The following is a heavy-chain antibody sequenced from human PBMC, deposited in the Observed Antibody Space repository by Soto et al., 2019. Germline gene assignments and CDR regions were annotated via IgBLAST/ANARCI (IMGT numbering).Heavy chain of an antibody. J-gene: IGHJ4*02. V-gene: IGHV1-18*01. CDR1: GYTFTSYG. CDR2: ISAYNGNT. CDR3: ARVVFTIFGVVRPYTFDY. Sequence: GASVKVSCKASGYTFTSYGISWVRQAPGQGLEWMGWISAYNGNTNYAQKLQGRVTMTTDTSTSTAYMELRSLRSDDTAVYYCARVVFTIFGVVRPYTFDYWGQGTLVTVSS. D-gene: IGHD3-3*01.